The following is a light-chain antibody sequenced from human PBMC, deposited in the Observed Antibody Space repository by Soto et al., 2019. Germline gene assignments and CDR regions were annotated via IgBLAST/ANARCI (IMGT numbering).Light chain of an antibody. CDR1: QSVGRNY. CDR2: RIS. CDR3: QQYDNAPQT. V-gene: IGKV3-20*01. J-gene: IGKJ1*01. Sequence: EIVLTQSPGTLSLSPGERATLSCRASQSVGRNYLAWYQQKPGQAPRLLIHRISTRATGIPDRFSGSGFATDFTLTISRLEPEDFAVYYCQQYDNAPQTFGHGTKVHIK.